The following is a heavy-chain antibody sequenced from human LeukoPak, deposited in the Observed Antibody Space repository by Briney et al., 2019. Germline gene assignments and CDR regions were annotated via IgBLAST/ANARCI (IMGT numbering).Heavy chain of an antibody. CDR1: GFTFSSYG. D-gene: IGHD6-13*01. J-gene: IGHJ4*02. CDR3: AKDRETTTSGTFDY. V-gene: IGHV3-30*18. Sequence: GGSLRLSCAASGFTFSSYGMHCVRQAPAKGLEWVAVISEDGSNKYYEDSVKGRFTISRDNSNNTLYLQMNSLRAEDTAVYYCAKDRETTTSGTFDYWGQGTLATVSS. CDR2: ISEDGSNK.